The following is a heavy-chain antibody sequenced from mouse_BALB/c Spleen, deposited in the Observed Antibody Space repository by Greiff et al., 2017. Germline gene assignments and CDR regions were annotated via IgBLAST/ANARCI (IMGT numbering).Heavy chain of an antibody. J-gene: IGHJ2*01. Sequence: EVKLMESGGGLVQPGGSLKLSCAASGFTFSSYTMSWVRQTPEKRLEWVAYISNGGGSTYYPDTVKGRFTISRDNAKNTLYLQMSSLKSEDTAMYYCARVGTYYRYAFDYWGQGTTLTVSS. V-gene: IGHV5-12-2*01. CDR2: ISNGGGST. D-gene: IGHD2-14*01. CDR1: GFTFSSYT. CDR3: ARVGTYYRYAFDY.